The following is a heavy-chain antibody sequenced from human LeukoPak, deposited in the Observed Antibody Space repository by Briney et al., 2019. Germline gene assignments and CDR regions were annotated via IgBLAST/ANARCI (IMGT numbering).Heavy chain of an antibody. Sequence: GGSLRLSCAASGFVFSSHVMSWVRQAPGKGLEWVSGISGNGDKTYYADSVKGRFTISRDNSKNTAYLQMNSLRVEDTAVYYCAKGVVMVAAIGYNWFDPWGQGSLVTVSS. CDR1: GFVFSSHV. CDR2: ISGNGDKT. D-gene: IGHD2-15*01. V-gene: IGHV3-23*01. J-gene: IGHJ5*02. CDR3: AKGVVMVAAIGYNWFDP.